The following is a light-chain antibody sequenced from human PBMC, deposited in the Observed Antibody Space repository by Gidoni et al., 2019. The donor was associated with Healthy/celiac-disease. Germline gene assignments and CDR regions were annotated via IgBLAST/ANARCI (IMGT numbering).Light chain of an antibody. CDR1: SGSIASNY. V-gene: IGLV6-57*03. Sequence: NFMLTQPHSVSESPGKTVTISCTRSSGSIASNYVQWYQQRPGSAPTTVIYEDNQRPSGVPDRFSGSIDSSSNSASLTISGLKTEDEADYYCQSYDSRSAVFGGGTQLTVL. CDR3: QSYDSRSAV. CDR2: EDN. J-gene: IGLJ7*01.